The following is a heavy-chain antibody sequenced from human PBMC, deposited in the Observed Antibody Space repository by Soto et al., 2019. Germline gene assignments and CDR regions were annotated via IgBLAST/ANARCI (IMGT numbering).Heavy chain of an antibody. CDR1: GQTLTEFA. J-gene: IGHJ4*02. CDR3: ATSRYDYVWGSSRSEFYFVN. Sequence: ASVKVSCKGSGQTLTEFAVHWVRRAPGEGLEWMGGFDPDGGEIVVAQKFQDRVTMTEAISTDTAYLELTNLRSEDTAVYFCATSRYDYVWGSSRSEFYFVNWGQGTLVTVSS. CDR2: FDPDGGEI. D-gene: IGHD3-16*02. V-gene: IGHV1-24*01.